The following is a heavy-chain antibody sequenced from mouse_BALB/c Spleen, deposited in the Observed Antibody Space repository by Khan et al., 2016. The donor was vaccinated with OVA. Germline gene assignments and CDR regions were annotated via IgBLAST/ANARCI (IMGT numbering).Heavy chain of an antibody. D-gene: IGHD1-1*01. CDR2: ISYSGSP. V-gene: IGHV3-2*02. CDR3: AREGSRYNYAMDY. J-gene: IGHJ4*01. Sequence: VRLQQSGPGLVKPSQSLSLTCTVTGYSITSDYAWNWIRQFPGNKLEWMGYISYSGSPNYNPALKSRISITRDTSKNQFFLQLNSVTTEDTATYYGAREGSRYNYAMDYWGKGTSVTVSS. CDR1: GYSITSDYA.